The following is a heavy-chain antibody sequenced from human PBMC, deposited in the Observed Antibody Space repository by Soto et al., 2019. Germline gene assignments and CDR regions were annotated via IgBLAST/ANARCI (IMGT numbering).Heavy chain of an antibody. Sequence: EVQLVESGGGLVKPGGSLRLSCAASGFTFSNAWMNWVRQAPGKGLEWIGRIKSQVDGGTADYAPSLKDRFTISRDDSANTLYLQMNSLKAGDPAMYYCFPDSLVWGQGTVVTVSS. CDR2: IKSQVDGGTA. J-gene: IGHJ4*02. CDR3: FPDSLV. V-gene: IGHV3-15*01. CDR1: GFTFSNAW.